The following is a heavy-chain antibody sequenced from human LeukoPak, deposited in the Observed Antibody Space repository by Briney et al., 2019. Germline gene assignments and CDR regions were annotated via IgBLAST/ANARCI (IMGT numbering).Heavy chain of an antibody. Sequence: PGRSLRLSCAASGFTFSSYAMHWVRQAPGKRLEWVAVISYDGSNKYYADSVKGRFTISRDNSKNTLYLQMDSLRAEDTAVYYCARGSGYDYWGQEPWSPSPQ. J-gene: IGHJ4*01. D-gene: IGHD5-12*01. CDR2: ISYDGSNK. CDR1: GFTFSSYA. V-gene: IGHV3-30*04. CDR3: ARGSGYDY.